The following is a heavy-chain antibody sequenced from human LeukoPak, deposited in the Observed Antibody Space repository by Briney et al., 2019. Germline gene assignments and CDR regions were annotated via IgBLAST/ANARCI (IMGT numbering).Heavy chain of an antibody. CDR3: VIWGDYDVLTGYYVPDY. Sequence: PGGSLRLSCAASGFSLSSYGMHWVRQAPGKGLEWVALISYDGSNEYYADSVKGRFTISRDNSKNTVFLQMNSLRHEDTAIYYCVIWGDYDVLTGYYVPDYWGQGTLVTVAS. V-gene: IGHV3-30*03. J-gene: IGHJ4*02. CDR2: ISYDGSNE. CDR1: GFSLSSYG. D-gene: IGHD3-9*01.